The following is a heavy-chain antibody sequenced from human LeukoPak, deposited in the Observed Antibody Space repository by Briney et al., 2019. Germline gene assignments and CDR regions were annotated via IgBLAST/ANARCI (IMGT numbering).Heavy chain of an antibody. CDR1: GYSISSGYY. CDR3: ARLVTREGAPSNY. D-gene: IGHD5-24*01. CDR2: IYHSGST. Sequence: SETLSLTCTVSGYSISSGYYWGWIRQPPGKGLEWIGSIYHSGSTYYNPSLKSRVTVSADTSKNQFSLKLSSVTAADTAVYYCARLVTREGAPSNYWGQGTLVTVSS. J-gene: IGHJ4*02. V-gene: IGHV4-38-2*02.